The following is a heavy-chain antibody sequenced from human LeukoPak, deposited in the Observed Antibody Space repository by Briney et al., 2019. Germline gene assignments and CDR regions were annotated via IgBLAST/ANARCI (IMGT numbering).Heavy chain of an antibody. V-gene: IGHV3-30*03. CDR3: AREEHDYVWGSYRYYYYYGIDV. CDR2: ISFDGSNE. D-gene: IGHD3-16*02. J-gene: IGHJ6*02. Sequence: GRSLRLSCAASGFTFSSYGMHWVRQSPGRGLEWVSFISFDGSNEFYADSLKGRFTISRDSSKDTLYLQMDSLRTEDTALYYCAREEHDYVWGSYRYYYYYGIDVWGQGTTVTVSS. CDR1: GFTFSSYG.